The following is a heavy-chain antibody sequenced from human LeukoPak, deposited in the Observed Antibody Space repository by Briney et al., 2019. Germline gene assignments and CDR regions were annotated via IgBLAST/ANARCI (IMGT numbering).Heavy chain of an antibody. Sequence: ASVKVSCKVSGYTFTGYYMHWVRQAPGQGLEWMGWINPNTGGTNHVQKFQGRVTMTRDTSISTAYMELSRLRSDDTAVYYCARYYDSSGYYDGYWGQGTLVTVSS. CDR2: INPNTGGT. J-gene: IGHJ4*02. CDR1: GYTFTGYY. V-gene: IGHV1-2*02. CDR3: ARYYDSSGYYDGY. D-gene: IGHD3-22*01.